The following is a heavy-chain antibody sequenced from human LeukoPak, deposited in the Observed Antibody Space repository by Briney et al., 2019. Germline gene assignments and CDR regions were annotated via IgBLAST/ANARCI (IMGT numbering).Heavy chain of an antibody. V-gene: IGHV3-7*04. J-gene: IGHJ6*02. Sequence: GGSLRLSCGISGFTLSSHWMHWVRQAPGKGLEWVATIKQDGSEKFYVDSVTGRFTISRHDARNSLFLRMTGLRVEDSAVYFCARGSTYEGPYYQGMDVWGQGTTVIVSS. CDR1: GFTLSSHW. D-gene: IGHD2-2*01. CDR2: IKQDGSEK. CDR3: ARGSTYEGPYYQGMDV.